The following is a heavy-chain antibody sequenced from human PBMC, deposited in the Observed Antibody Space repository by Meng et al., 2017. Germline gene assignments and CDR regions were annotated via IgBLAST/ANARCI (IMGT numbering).Heavy chain of an antibody. CDR3: ARGLAARYSYYYGSGSYYQNWFDP. J-gene: IGHJ5*02. CDR2: INHSGSP. D-gene: IGHD3-10*01. Sequence: HQQQSGSVLLNPSEPPSPACACYSGSFSGYYWSWIRQPPGKGLEWIGEINHSGSPNYTPSRKSRVTISVETSKNQFSLKLSSVTAADTAVYYCARGLAARYSYYYGSGSYYQNWFDPWGQGTLVTVSS. V-gene: IGHV4-34*01. CDR1: SGSFSGYY.